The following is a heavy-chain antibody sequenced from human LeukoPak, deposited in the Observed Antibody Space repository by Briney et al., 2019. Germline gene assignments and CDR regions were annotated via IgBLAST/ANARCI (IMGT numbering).Heavy chain of an antibody. CDR2: IRYDGSNK. D-gene: IGHD1-1*01. J-gene: IGHJ4*02. CDR3: ARDGGYNYEGCFDS. CDR1: GFTFSSYG. Sequence: PGGSLRLSCAASGFTFSSYGMHWVRQAPGKGLEWVAFIRYDGSNKYYADSVKGRFTISRDNSKNTLYLQMNSLRAEDTAVYYCARDGGYNYEGCFDSWGQGTLVTVSS. V-gene: IGHV3-30*02.